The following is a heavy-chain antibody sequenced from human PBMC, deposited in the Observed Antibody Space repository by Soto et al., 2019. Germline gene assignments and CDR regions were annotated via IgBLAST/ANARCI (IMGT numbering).Heavy chain of an antibody. CDR2: IYSGGST. Sequence: GGSLRLSCAASGFTVSSNYMSWVRQAPGKGLEWVSVIYSGGSTYNADSEKGRFTISRDNSKKTPYLHMNSLRAEDRAVYNWGRENVVVPANARHGMDVWGQGTTVTVSS. D-gene: IGHD2-2*01. CDR1: GFTVSSNY. CDR3: GRENVVVPANARHGMDV. V-gene: IGHV3-53*01. J-gene: IGHJ6*02.